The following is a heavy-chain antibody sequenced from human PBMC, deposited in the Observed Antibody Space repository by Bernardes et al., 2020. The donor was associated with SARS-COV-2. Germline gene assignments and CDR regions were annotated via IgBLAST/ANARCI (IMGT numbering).Heavy chain of an antibody. Sequence: SVPTLVKPTQTLTLTCTFSGFSLSTSGVDVGWIRQPPGKALEWLALINWNDDKRYSPSLKSRLTITKDTSKNQVVLTMTNMDPVDTATYYCAHSPSHDYGDYVAPFGMDVWGQGTTVTVSS. V-gene: IGHV2-5*01. D-gene: IGHD4-17*01. CDR3: AHSPSHDYGDYVAPFGMDV. CDR2: INWNDDK. CDR1: GFSLSTSGVD. J-gene: IGHJ6*02.